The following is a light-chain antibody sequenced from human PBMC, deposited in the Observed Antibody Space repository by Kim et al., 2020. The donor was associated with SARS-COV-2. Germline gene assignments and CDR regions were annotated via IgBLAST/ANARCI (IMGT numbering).Light chain of an antibody. CDR1: QSVSSW. V-gene: IGKV1-5*03. J-gene: IGKJ2*01. Sequence: IQMTQSPSTLSASVGDRVTSTCRASQSVSSWLAWYQQKPGKAPKLLLYKASTLEGGVPSRFSGRGCETEFTLSINSLQPDDFATCSCQQYDSRPYTLGQGTRLEI. CDR2: KAS. CDR3: QQYDSRPYT.